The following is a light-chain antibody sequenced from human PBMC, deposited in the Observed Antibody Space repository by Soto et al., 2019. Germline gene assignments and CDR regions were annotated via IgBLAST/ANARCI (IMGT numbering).Light chain of an antibody. V-gene: IGKV3-11*01. J-gene: IGKJ2*01. Sequence: EIVLTQSPATLSLSPGERATLSCRASQSVRSYLAWYQQKPGHAARLLIYDASNRATGIPARFSGSGSGTDLTHSISSLEQEDVAVYYCQQRSNWPYTFGQGTKLEIK. CDR3: QQRSNWPYT. CDR1: QSVRSY. CDR2: DAS.